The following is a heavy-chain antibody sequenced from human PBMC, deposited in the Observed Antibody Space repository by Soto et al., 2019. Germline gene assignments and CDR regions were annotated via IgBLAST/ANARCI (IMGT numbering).Heavy chain of an antibody. CDR3: VREEGYCNGGPCYRGAFDF. V-gene: IGHV3-7*01. Sequence: DSVRGRFTISRDNPKNSVYLQMNSLREEDTAVYFCVREEGYCNGGPCYRGAFDFWGQGTIVTVSS. D-gene: IGHD2-15*01. J-gene: IGHJ3*01.